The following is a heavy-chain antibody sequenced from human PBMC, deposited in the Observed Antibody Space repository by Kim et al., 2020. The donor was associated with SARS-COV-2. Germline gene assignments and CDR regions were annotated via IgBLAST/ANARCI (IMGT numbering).Heavy chain of an antibody. J-gene: IGHJ4*02. CDR1: GDSISSGSYY. Sequence: SETLSLTCNVSGDSISSGSYYWSWIRQPAGKGLEWIGRIHATASTNYEPSVQSRVTISVDTSKNQFSLKLTSVTVADTGVYYCARGPKIASGGTSFAYWGQGTLVTVSS. V-gene: IGHV4-61*02. CDR3: ARGPKIASGGTSFAY. CDR2: IHATAST. D-gene: IGHD6-13*01.